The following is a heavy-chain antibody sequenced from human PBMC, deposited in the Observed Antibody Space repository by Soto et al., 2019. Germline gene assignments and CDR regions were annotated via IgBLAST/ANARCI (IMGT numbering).Heavy chain of an antibody. CDR1: GGSISSYY. CDR2: IYYSGST. D-gene: IGHD3-10*01. CDR3: ARHDPPNDGSGSYYIPWFDP. Sequence: PSETLSLTCTVSGGSISSYYWSWIRQPPGKGLEWIGYIYYSGSTNYNPSLKSRVTISVDTSKNQFSLKLSSVTAADTAVYYFARHDPPNDGSGSYYIPWFDPWGQGTLVTVSS. J-gene: IGHJ5*02. V-gene: IGHV4-59*08.